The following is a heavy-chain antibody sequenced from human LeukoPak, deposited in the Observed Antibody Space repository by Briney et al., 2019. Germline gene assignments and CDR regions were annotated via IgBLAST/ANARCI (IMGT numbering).Heavy chain of an antibody. V-gene: IGHV4-59*01. Sequence: PSETLSLTCTVSGGSISSYYWSWIRQPPGKGLEWIGYIYYSGSTNYNPSLKSRVTISVDTSKNQFSLKLSSVTAADTAVYYCARVGSWGYFDWYYFDYWGQGTLVTVSS. D-gene: IGHD3-9*01. J-gene: IGHJ4*02. CDR3: ARVGSWGYFDWYYFDY. CDR1: GGSISSYY. CDR2: IYYSGST.